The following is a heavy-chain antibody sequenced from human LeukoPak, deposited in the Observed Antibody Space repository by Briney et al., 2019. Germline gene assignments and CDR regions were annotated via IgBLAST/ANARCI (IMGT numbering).Heavy chain of an antibody. V-gene: IGHV1-18*01. CDR3: ALGRVVPAAMNYYFDY. CDR1: GYTFTSYG. Sequence: GASVKVSCKASGYTFTSYGIGWVRQAPGQGLEWMGWISAYNGNTNYAQKLQGRVTMTTDTSTSTAYMELRSLRSDDTAVYYCALGRVVPAAMNYYFDYWGQGTLVTVSS. D-gene: IGHD2-2*01. CDR2: ISAYNGNT. J-gene: IGHJ4*02.